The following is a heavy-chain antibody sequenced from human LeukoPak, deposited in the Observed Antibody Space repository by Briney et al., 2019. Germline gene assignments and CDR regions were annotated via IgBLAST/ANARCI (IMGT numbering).Heavy chain of an antibody. J-gene: IGHJ4*02. CDR1: GFTVITKD. Sequence: GGSLSLSCAASGFTVITKDMTWVRQATGKGGEWVSVLYSDRNRKYADSVQGRFTISRDNSKNTLYLEMNSLSPDDTAVYYCARGVEPLAANTLSYWGQGTLVTVSS. CDR3: ARGVEPLAANTLSY. V-gene: IGHV3-53*01. CDR2: LYSDRNR. D-gene: IGHD1-14*01.